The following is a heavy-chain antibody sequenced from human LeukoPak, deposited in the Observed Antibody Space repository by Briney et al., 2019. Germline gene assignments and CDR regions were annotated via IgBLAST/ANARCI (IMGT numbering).Heavy chain of an antibody. Sequence: SETLSLTCAVYGGSFSGYYWSWIRQPPGKGLEWIGEINHSGSTNYNPSLKSRVTISVDTSKNQFSLKLSSVTAADTAVYYCARLTYYYDSSGYYDIPAAFDIWGQGIMVTVSS. CDR1: GGSFSGYY. CDR3: ARLTYYYDSSGYYDIPAAFDI. D-gene: IGHD3-22*01. CDR2: INHSGST. J-gene: IGHJ3*02. V-gene: IGHV4-34*01.